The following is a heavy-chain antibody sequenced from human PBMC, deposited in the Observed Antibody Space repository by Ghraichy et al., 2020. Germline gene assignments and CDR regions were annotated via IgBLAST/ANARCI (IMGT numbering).Heavy chain of an antibody. Sequence: GGSLRLSCAASGFTFSSYGMHWVRQAPGKGLEWVAVIWYDGSNKYYADSVKGRFTISRDNSKNTLYLQMNSLRAEDTAVYYCARDPTLIEWELLRGSYYGMDVWGQGTTVTVSS. CDR3: ARDPTLIEWELLRGSYYGMDV. V-gene: IGHV3-33*01. CDR1: GFTFSSYG. D-gene: IGHD1-26*01. J-gene: IGHJ6*02. CDR2: IWYDGSNK.